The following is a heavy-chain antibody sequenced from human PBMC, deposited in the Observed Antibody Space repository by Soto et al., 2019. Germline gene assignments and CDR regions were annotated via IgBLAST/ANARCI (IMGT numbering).Heavy chain of an antibody. Sequence: QVQLVQSGAEVKEPGASVRAYCEASGYTFTAYYIHCERQAPGQGLEWMGWINPKFGDTTYAQDFQGRFSMTRDMSISPVYMELSRLTSDDTAIYYCARNMDYYYGRGSGNGHGVWGQGTTVTVFS. CDR2: INPKFGDT. J-gene: IGHJ6*02. D-gene: IGHD3-10*02. V-gene: IGHV1-2*02. CDR1: GYTFTAYY. CDR3: ARNMDYYYGRGSGNGHGV.